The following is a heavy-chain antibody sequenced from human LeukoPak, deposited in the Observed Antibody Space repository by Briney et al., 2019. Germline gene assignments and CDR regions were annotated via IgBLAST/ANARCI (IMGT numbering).Heavy chain of an antibody. CDR2: IYPGDSDT. CDR3: ARTYYYDSSGFYRLYYYYGMDV. CDR1: GYSFTSYW. Sequence: GESLKISCKGSGYSFTSYWIGWVRQMPGKGLEWMGIIYPGDSDTRYSPSFQGQVTISADKSISTAYLQWSSLKASDTAMYYCARTYYYDSSGFYRLYYYYGMDVWGQGTTVTVSS. V-gene: IGHV5-51*01. D-gene: IGHD3-22*01. J-gene: IGHJ6*02.